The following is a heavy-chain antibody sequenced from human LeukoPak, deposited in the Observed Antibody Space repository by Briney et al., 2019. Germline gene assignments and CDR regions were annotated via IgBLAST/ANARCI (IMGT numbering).Heavy chain of an antibody. CDR2: ISGSGGNT. V-gene: IGHV3-23*01. D-gene: IGHD1-26*01. CDR1: GFSFSNFA. Sequence: GGSLRLSCAASGFSFSNFAMNWVRLAPGKGLEWVSSISGSGGNTYYADSVNGRVTISRDNSMDTLYLHINGLRVEDTATYFCEKSGGGGYHYYYSPRDAWGKGTRVTVSS. CDR3: EKSGGGGYHYYYSPRDA. J-gene: IGHJ6*03.